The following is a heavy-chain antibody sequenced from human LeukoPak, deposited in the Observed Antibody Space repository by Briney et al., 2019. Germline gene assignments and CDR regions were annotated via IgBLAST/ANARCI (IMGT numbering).Heavy chain of an antibody. D-gene: IGHD3-3*01. CDR2: IWYDGTNK. J-gene: IGHJ4*02. V-gene: IGHV3-33*06. Sequence: GGSLRLSCAASGFTFSSYGMHWVRQAPGKGLEWVAVIWYDGTNKYYADSVKGRFTISRDNSKNTLFLQMNSLRAEDTAVYYCAKNYDFWSGYYQFDYWGQGTLVTVSS. CDR3: AKNYDFWSGYYQFDY. CDR1: GFTFSSYG.